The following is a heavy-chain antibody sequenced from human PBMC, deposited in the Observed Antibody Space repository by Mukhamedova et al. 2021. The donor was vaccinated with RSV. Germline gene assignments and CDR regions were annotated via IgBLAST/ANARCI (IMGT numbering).Heavy chain of an antibody. CDR3: ARDWVNKASFDL. D-gene: IGHD2-21*01. CDR2: LSTTGRYL. Sequence: SMNWVRQAPGKGLEWVSSLSTTGRYLYYADSVKGRFTISRDNAKNSLYLQMSSLRAEDTAVYYCARDWVNKASFDLWGQGTPVT. CDR1: S. J-gene: IGHJ4*02. V-gene: IGHV3-21*01.